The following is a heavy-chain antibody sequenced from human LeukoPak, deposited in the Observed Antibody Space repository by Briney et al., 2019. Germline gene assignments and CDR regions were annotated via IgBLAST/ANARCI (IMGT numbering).Heavy chain of an antibody. V-gene: IGHV3-30*04. CDR3: ARSAGSFRYFQH. CDR1: GFTFSSYA. CDR2: ISYDGSNK. D-gene: IGHD1-26*01. J-gene: IGHJ1*01. Sequence: GGSLRLSCAASGFTFSSYAMHWVRQAPGKGLEWVAVISYDGSNKYYADFVKGRFTISRDNSKNTLYLQMNSLRAEDTAVYYCARSAGSFRYFQHWGQGTLVTVSS.